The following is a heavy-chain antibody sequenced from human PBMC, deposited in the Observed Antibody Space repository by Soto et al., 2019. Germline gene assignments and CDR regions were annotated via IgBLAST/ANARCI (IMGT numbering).Heavy chain of an antibody. V-gene: IGHV3-21*01. D-gene: IGHD3-10*01. Sequence: PGGSLRLSCAASGFTFSSYSMNWVRQAPGKGLEWVSSISSSSSYIYYADSVKGRFTISRDNAKNPLYLQMNSMRAEDTAAYYCAREVKENYYGSGSGEDGYWGQGTLVTVS. CDR1: GFTFSSYS. CDR3: AREVKENYYGSGSGEDGY. J-gene: IGHJ4*02. CDR2: ISSSSSYI.